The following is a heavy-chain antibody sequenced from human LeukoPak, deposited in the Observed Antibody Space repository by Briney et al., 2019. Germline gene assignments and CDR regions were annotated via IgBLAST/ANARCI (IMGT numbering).Heavy chain of an antibody. D-gene: IGHD1-26*01. J-gene: IGHJ4*02. V-gene: IGHV1-24*01. Sequence: ASVKVSCKVSGHTLTELSMHWVRQAPGKGLEWMGGFDPEDGETIYAQKFQGRVTMTEDTSTDTAYMELSGLRSEDTALYYCATGESIVGALMSSDYWGQGTLVTVSS. CDR3: ATGESIVGALMSSDY. CDR2: FDPEDGET. CDR1: GHTLTELS.